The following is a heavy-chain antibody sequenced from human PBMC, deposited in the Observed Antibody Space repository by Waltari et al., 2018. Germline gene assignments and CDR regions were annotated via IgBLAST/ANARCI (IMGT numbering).Heavy chain of an antibody. Sequence: QVQLVQSGAEVKKPGASVKVSCKASGYTFTSYGISWVRQAPGQGLEWMGWISGKKGNTNKGPKLKGMAHRNTATSPRTAYMGLGSLRSDDTAVYYCARKGGIFCSSTSCDAFDIWGQGTMVTVSS. CDR2: ISGKKGNT. D-gene: IGHD2-2*01. CDR3: ARKGGIFCSSTSCDAFDI. J-gene: IGHJ3*02. CDR1: GYTFTSYG. V-gene: IGHV1-18*01.